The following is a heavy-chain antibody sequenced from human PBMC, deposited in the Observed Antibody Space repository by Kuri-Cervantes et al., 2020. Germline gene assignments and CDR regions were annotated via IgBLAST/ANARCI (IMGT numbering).Heavy chain of an antibody. J-gene: IGHJ6*03. CDR3: AKDLGRPGSLYYYMDV. Sequence: GGSLRLSCAASGFTFSGSAMHWVRQASGKGLEWVGRIRSKANSYATAYAASVKGRFTISRDDSKNTAYLQMNSLKTEDTAVYYCAKDLGRPGSLYYYMDVWGKGTTVTVSS. D-gene: IGHD3-10*01. CDR1: GFTFSGSA. V-gene: IGHV3-73*01. CDR2: IRSKANSYAT.